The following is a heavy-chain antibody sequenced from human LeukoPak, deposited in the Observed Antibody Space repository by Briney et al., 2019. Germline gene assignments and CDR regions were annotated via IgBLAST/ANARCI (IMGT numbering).Heavy chain of an antibody. J-gene: IGHJ4*02. Sequence: TGGSLRLSCSASEFTFGTYAMLWVRQAPGKGLEYVSAISSNGRDTYYAASVRGRFSISRVNSNNTLYLQMSSLRPEDTATYYCARLAAAGHSDYWGQGALVAVSS. CDR1: EFTFGTYA. V-gene: IGHV3-64D*06. CDR3: ARLAAAGHSDY. D-gene: IGHD6-25*01. CDR2: ISSNGRDT.